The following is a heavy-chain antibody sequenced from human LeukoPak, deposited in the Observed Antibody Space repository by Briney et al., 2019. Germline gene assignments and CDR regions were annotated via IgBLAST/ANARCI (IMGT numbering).Heavy chain of an antibody. V-gene: IGHV3-21*01. D-gene: IGHD3-22*01. CDR3: ARSSRDYYDSSGYFRP. CDR2: ISSSSSYI. Sequence: GGSLRLSCAASGFTFSSYSMNWVRQAPGKGLEWVSSISSSSSYIYYADSVKGRFTISRDNAKNSLYLQMNSLRAEDTAVYYCARSSRDYYDSSGYFRPWGQGTLVTVSS. J-gene: IGHJ4*02. CDR1: GFTFSSYS.